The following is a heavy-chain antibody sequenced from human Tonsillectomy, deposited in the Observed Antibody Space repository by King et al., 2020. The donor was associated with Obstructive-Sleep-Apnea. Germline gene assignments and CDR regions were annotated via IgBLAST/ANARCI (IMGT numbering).Heavy chain of an antibody. CDR1: GFTFSTYA. J-gene: IGHJ4*02. D-gene: IGHD3-22*01. V-gene: IGHV3-30-3*01. Sequence: VQLVESGGGAVQPGRSLRLSCAASGFTFSTYAMHWVRQAPGKGLEWMAVISYGGINKYYADSVKGRLTISRDNSKNTLYLQMNSLRAEDTAVYYCARERIYYYDSSGSFDYWGQGTLVTVSS. CDR2: ISYGGINK. CDR3: ARERIYYYDSSGSFDY.